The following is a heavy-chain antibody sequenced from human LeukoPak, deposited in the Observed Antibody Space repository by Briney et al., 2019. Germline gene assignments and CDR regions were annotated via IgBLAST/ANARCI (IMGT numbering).Heavy chain of an antibody. CDR2: IRYDGSNK. D-gene: IGHD1-26*01. J-gene: IGHJ5*02. Sequence: GGSLRLSCAASGFTFSSYGMHWVRQAPGKGLEWVAFIRYDGSNKYYADSVKGRFTISRDNSKNTLYLQMNSLRAEDTAVYYCAKDPYSGSPNLFDPWRQGTLVTVST. CDR3: AKDPYSGSPNLFDP. V-gene: IGHV3-30*02. CDR1: GFTFSSYG.